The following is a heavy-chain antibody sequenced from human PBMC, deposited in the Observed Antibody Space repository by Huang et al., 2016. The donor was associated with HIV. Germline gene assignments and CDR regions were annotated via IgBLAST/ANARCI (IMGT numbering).Heavy chain of an antibody. J-gene: IGHJ4*02. CDR3: ARGFQAKPGDY. V-gene: IGHV3-7*01. Sequence: EVHLVESGGGLVRPGRSLRLSCAASGFTFRRYWMNWVRQAPGRGLGWVANIKLDGSERFDVDSVRGRFTISRDNANNSVSLQLNSLKAEDTGVYYCARGFQAKPGDYWGQGTLVTVSS. CDR1: GFTFRRYW. CDR2: IKLDGSER.